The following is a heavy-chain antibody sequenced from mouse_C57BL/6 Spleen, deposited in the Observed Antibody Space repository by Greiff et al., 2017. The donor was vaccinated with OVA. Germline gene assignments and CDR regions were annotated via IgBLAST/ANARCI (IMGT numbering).Heavy chain of an antibody. V-gene: IGHV5-4*01. CDR2: ISPGGGCT. D-gene: IGHD1-1*01. Sequence: EVKLMESGGGLVKPGGSLKLSCAASGFTFSSYDMSWVRQTQEKRLEWVATISPGGGCTYYPDNVKGRFTLSRDNAKTTLDLQMRHLMSEDTAMYYCARDTGVDYWGQGTTLTVSS. CDR3: ARDTGVDY. J-gene: IGHJ2*01. CDR1: GFTFSSYD.